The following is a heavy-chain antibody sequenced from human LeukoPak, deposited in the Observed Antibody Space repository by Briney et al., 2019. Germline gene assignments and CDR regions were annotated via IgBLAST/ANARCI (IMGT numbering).Heavy chain of an antibody. CDR2: IYHSGST. D-gene: IGHD6-19*01. CDR3: ARASRQWLVLR. CDR1: GGSISSGGYS. Sequence: SETLSLTCAVSGGSISSGGYSWSWIRQPPGKGLEWIGYIYHSGSTYYNPSLKSRVTISVDTSKNQFSLKLSSVTAADTAVYYCARASRQWLVLRWGQGTLVTVSS. J-gene: IGHJ4*02. V-gene: IGHV4-30-2*01.